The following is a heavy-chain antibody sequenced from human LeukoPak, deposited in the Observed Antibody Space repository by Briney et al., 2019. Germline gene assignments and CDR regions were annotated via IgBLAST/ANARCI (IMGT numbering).Heavy chain of an antibody. D-gene: IGHD1-26*01. CDR3: ARGIVGATMGNWFDP. J-gene: IGHJ5*02. Sequence: GESLKISCKGSGYSFTSYWIGWVRQMPGKGLEWMGIIYPGDSDTRYSPSFQGQVTISADKSISTAYLQWSSLKASDTAMYYCARGIVGATMGNWFDPWGQGTLVTVSS. CDR2: IYPGDSDT. CDR1: GYSFTSYW. V-gene: IGHV5-51*01.